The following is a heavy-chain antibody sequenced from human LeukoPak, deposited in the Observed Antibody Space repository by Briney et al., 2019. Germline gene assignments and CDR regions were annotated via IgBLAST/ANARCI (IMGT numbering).Heavy chain of an antibody. CDR2: IWYDGSNK. D-gene: IGHD2-2*02. Sequence: GGSLRLSCAASGFTFSSYGMPWVSQAPGKGLEWVAVIWYDGSNKYYADCVKGRFTISRDNSKNTLYLQMNSLRAEDTAVYYCVRGYCSSTSCYKYYYYYMYVWGKGTTVTVSS. CDR1: GFTFSSYG. J-gene: IGHJ6*03. CDR3: VRGYCSSTSCYKYYYYYMYV. V-gene: IGHV3-33*01.